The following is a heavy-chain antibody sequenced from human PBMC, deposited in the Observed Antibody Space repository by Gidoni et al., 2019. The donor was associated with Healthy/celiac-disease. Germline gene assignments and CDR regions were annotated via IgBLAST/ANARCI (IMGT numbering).Heavy chain of an antibody. CDR3: ARAYYCSSTSCYARVFWGYYYYYMDV. V-gene: IGHV3-21*01. Sequence: EVQLVESGGGLVKPGGSLRLSCAASGFTFSSYSMTWVRQAPGKGLEWVSSISSSSSYIYYADSVKGRFTISRDNAKNSLYLQMNSLRAEDTAVYYCARAYYCSSTSCYARVFWGYYYYYMDVWGKGTTVTVSS. D-gene: IGHD2-2*01. CDR1: GFTFSSYS. CDR2: ISSSSSYI. J-gene: IGHJ6*03.